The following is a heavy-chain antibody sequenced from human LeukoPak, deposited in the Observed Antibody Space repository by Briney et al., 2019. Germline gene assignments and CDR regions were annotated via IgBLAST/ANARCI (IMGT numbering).Heavy chain of an antibody. CDR2: FDPEDGET. CDR1: GYTLTELS. Sequence: ASVKVSCKVSGYTLTELSMHWVRQAPGKGLEWMGGFDPEDGETIYAQKFQGRVTMSEDTSTDTAYMELSSLRSEDTAVYYCAAYPLYYYDSSGYYAWGQGTLVTVSS. V-gene: IGHV1-24*01. J-gene: IGHJ5*02. CDR3: AAYPLYYYDSSGYYA. D-gene: IGHD3-22*01.